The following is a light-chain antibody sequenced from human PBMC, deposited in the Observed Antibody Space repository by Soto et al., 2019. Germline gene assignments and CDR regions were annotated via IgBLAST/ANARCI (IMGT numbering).Light chain of an antibody. J-gene: IGKJ2*01. Sequence: EIVMTQSPATLSVSPGERATLSCRASQSVSSNLAWYQQKPGQAPRLLIYGASTRATGIPARISGSGSGTEFTLTISSLQSEDFAVCYCRQYNNWPPFTFGQGTKLEIK. V-gene: IGKV3-15*01. CDR1: QSVSSN. CDR3: RQYNNWPPFT. CDR2: GAS.